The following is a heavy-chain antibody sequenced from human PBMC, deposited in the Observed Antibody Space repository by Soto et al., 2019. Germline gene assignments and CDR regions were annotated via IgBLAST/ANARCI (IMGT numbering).Heavy chain of an antibody. CDR1: GFTFSSYS. V-gene: IGHV3-21*01. CDR2: ISSSSSYI. Sequence: KPGGSLRLSCAASGFTFSSYSMNWVRQAPGKGLEWVSSISSSSSYIYYADSVKGRFTISRDNAKNSLYLQMNSLRAEDTAVYYCARDQGLTAPKQWLATGQAYYGMDVWGQGTTVTVYS. CDR3: ARDQGLTAPKQWLATGQAYYGMDV. J-gene: IGHJ6*02. D-gene: IGHD6-19*01.